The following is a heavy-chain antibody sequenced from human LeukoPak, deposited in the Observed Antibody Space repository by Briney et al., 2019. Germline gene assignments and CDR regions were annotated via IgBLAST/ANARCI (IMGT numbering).Heavy chain of an antibody. CDR3: ARSDVVVVTATTHFDY. J-gene: IGHJ4*02. D-gene: IGHD2-15*01. V-gene: IGHV1-2*02. CDR1: GYTFTAYY. CDR2: INPNSGGT. Sequence: GAPVKVSCKASGYTFTAYYIHWVRQAPGQGLEWMGWINPNSGGTNYPQNFQGRVTMTSDTSTYTTHMELSRLRSDDTAVYYCARSDVVVVTATTHFDYWGQGTLVTVSS.